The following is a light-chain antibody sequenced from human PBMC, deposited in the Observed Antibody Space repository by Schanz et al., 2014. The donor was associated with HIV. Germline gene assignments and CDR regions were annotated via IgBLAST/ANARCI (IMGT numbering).Light chain of an antibody. CDR3: QQYSSYPYT. CDR1: QTVFTW. V-gene: IGKV1-5*03. Sequence: DVQMTQSPSTLSASVGDRVTITCRASQTVFTWLAWYQEKPGKAPKLLIYGASRLDSGVPSRFRGSGSGTEFTLTITSLQPDDFATYYCQQYSSYPYTFGQGTKLDIQ. J-gene: IGKJ2*01. CDR2: GAS.